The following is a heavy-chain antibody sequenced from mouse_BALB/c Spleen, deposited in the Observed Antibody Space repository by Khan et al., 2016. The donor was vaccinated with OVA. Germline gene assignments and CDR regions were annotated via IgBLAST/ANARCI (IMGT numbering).Heavy chain of an antibody. CDR1: GYTFTDYG. CDR2: INTYTGES. J-gene: IGHJ2*01. CDR3: TRSRGNCLLDL. D-gene: IGHD2-1*01. Sequence: QIQLVQSGPELKKPGETVRISCKASGYTFTDYGMNWVKQAPGKGLKWMGWINTYTGESTYADEFKGRFAFSLETSASTAHLQINNLKNVDLATFCYTRSRGNCLLDLWDEGTTLTVYS. V-gene: IGHV9-1*02.